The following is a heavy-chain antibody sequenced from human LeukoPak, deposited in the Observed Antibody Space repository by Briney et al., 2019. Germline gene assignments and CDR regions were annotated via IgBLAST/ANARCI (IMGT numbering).Heavy chain of an antibody. CDR1: GYTFSGYY. J-gene: IGHJ5*02. Sequence: GASVKVSCKASGYTFSGYYIFWVRRAPGQGLEWMGWINPNSGGTNYAPEFQGRLTMTRDTSITTAYMELSTLRSDDTAVYYCALIGDHAWFDPWGQGTQVTVSS. V-gene: IGHV1-2*02. D-gene: IGHD3-10*01. CDR3: ALIGDHAWFDP. CDR2: INPNSGGT.